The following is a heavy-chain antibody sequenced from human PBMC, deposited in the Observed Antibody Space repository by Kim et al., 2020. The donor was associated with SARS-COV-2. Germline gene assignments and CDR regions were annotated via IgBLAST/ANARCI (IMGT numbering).Heavy chain of an antibody. CDR2: ISGSGGST. CDR1: GFTFSSYA. CDR3: ATLLPGEYSGYDSYYFDY. V-gene: IGHV3-23*01. D-gene: IGHD5-12*01. Sequence: GGSLRLSCAASGFTFSSYAMSWVRQAPGKGLEWVSAISGSGGSTYYADSVKGRFTISRDNSKNTLYLQMNSLRAEDTAVYYCATLLPGEYSGYDSYYFDYWGQGTLVTVSS. J-gene: IGHJ4*02.